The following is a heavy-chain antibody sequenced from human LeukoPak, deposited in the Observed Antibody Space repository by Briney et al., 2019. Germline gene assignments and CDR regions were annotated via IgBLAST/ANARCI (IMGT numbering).Heavy chain of an antibody. CDR2: ISGRGDST. Sequence: GGSLRLFCVASGFTFSDHAMSWVRQAPGKGLEWVSTISGRGDSTYYADSVKGRFTISRDNSKNTLYLQMNTLRAEDTAVYYCAKAIAAPVWYFDLWGRGTLVTVSS. J-gene: IGHJ2*01. D-gene: IGHD6-13*01. CDR1: GFTFSDHA. V-gene: IGHV3-23*01. CDR3: AKAIAAPVWYFDL.